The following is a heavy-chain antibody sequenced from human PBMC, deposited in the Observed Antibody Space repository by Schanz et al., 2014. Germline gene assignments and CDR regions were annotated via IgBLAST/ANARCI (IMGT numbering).Heavy chain of an antibody. Sequence: EVRLVESGGGLVKPGGSLRLSCTASRIIFGTYSMNWIRQTPKGLEWVSSINSRSNFIYYADSVKGRFTISRDNSKSTLYLQVNSLRPEDTAIYYCAKQHGVIQQVSDYWGQGTLVTVSS. V-gene: IGHV3-21*04. CDR3: AKQHGVIQQVSDY. J-gene: IGHJ4*02. D-gene: IGHD3-22*01. CDR2: INSRSNFI. CDR1: RIIFGTYS.